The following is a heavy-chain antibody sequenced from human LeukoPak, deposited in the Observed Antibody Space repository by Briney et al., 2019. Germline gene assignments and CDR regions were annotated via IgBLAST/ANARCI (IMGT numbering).Heavy chain of an antibody. V-gene: IGHV3-30*01. CDR1: GFTFSSYA. CDR2: ISYDGSNK. D-gene: IGHD3-16*01. CDR3: ARGLFLGGFRLFDY. Sequence: GGSLRLSCAASGFTFSSYAMHWVRQAPGKGLEWVAVISYDGSNKYYADSVKGRFTISRDNSKNTLYLQMNSLRAEDTAVYYWARGLFLGGFRLFDYGGRETL. J-gene: IGHJ4*02.